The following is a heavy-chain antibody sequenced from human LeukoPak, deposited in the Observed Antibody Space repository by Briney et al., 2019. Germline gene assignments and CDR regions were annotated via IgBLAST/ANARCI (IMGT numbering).Heavy chain of an antibody. V-gene: IGHV3-33*01. J-gene: IGHJ4*02. CDR3: ARVVPPGAYYYDSSGYVDY. Sequence: GRSLRLSCAASGFTFSSYGMHWVRQAPGKGLEWVAVIWYDGSNKYYADSVKGRFTISRDNSKNTLYLQMNSLRAEDTAVYYCARVVPPGAYYYDSSGYVDYWGQGTLVTVSS. D-gene: IGHD3-22*01. CDR1: GFTFSSYG. CDR2: IWYDGSNK.